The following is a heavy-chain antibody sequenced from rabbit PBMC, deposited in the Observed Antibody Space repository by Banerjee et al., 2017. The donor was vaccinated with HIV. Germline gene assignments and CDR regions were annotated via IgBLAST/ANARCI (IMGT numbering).Heavy chain of an antibody. CDR1: GFSFSSSYY. CDR3: ARGDDYTYGYAGYAYARGYYGMDL. Sequence: QSLEESGGDLVKPGASLTLTCTASGFSFSSSYYMCWVRQAPGKGLEWIACIYAGSSGSTYYASWAKGRFTISKTSSTTVTLQMTSLTAADTATYFCARGDDYTYGYAGYAYARGYYGMDLWGPGTLVTVS. D-gene: IGHD6-1*01. CDR2: IYAGSSGST. V-gene: IGHV1S40*01. J-gene: IGHJ6*01.